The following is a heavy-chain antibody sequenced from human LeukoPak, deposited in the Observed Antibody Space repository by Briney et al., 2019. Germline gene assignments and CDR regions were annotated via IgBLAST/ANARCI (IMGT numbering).Heavy chain of an antibody. Sequence: GGSLRLSCAASGFTFSSYAMSWVRQAPAKGLEWVSAISGSGGSTYYADSVKGRFTISRDNSKNTLYLQMNSLRAEDTAVYYCAKGESEGGQWLEESLDYWGQGTLVTVSS. CDR3: AKGESEGGQWLEESLDY. D-gene: IGHD6-19*01. CDR1: GFTFSSYA. CDR2: ISGSGGST. J-gene: IGHJ4*02. V-gene: IGHV3-23*01.